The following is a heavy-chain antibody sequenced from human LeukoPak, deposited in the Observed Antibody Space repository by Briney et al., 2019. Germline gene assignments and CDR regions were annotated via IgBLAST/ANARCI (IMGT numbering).Heavy chain of an antibody. V-gene: IGHV4-34*01. CDR3: AAAAMSSRIYY. CDR1: GGSFSGYY. CDR2: INHSVST. D-gene: IGHD2-2*01. Sequence: SETLSLTCPVYGGSFSGYYWSWIRQPPGKGLEWMGEINHSVSTNYNPSLKSRVSISVDTSKNQCSLKLSSVTASDTAVYSCAAAAMSSRIYYWGQGTLVT. J-gene: IGHJ4*02.